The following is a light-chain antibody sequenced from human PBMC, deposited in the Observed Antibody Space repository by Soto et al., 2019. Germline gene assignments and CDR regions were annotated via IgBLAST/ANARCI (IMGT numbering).Light chain of an antibody. CDR2: GAS. V-gene: IGKV3D-20*02. J-gene: IGKJ3*01. Sequence: EIVLTQSPGTLSLSPGERATLSCRASQSVSSSYLAWYQQKPGQAPRLLIYGASSRATGIPDRFSGSGSGTEFTLTISSLEPEDFAVYYCQQRSNWPRFTFGPGTKVDIK. CDR3: QQRSNWPRFT. CDR1: QSVSSSY.